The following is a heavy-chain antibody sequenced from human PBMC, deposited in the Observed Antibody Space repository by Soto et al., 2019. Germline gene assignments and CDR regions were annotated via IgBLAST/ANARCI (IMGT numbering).Heavy chain of an antibody. D-gene: IGHD2-21*02. CDR2: IHYTGSI. Sequence: QVQLQQSGPGLVEPSQTLSLTCAVSGGSISSDYFHWTWIRQSPGKGLEWIGYIHYTGSIMYNPSFKSRLTMAVDTTKNQFSLQLTSVTAADTAVYFCAREDDGGDRDYYGLDVWGQGTTVTVSS. V-gene: IGHV4-30-4*08. CDR1: GGSISSDYFH. CDR3: AREDDGGDRDYYGLDV. J-gene: IGHJ6*02.